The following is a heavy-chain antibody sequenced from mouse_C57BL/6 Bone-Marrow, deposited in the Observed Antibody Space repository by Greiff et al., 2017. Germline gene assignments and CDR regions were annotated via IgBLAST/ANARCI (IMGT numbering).Heavy chain of an antibody. CDR3: ARGDYYGSSYDAMDR. CDR1: GYSITSGYY. Sequence: EVKLMESGPGLVKPSQSLSLTCSVTGYSITSGYYWNWIRQFPGNKLEWMGYISYDGSNNYNPSLKNRISITRDTSKNQVFLKLNSVTTEDTATYYCARGDYYGSSYDAMDRYAQGTSVTVSS. D-gene: IGHD1-1*01. V-gene: IGHV3-6*01. J-gene: IGHJ4*01. CDR2: ISYDGSN.